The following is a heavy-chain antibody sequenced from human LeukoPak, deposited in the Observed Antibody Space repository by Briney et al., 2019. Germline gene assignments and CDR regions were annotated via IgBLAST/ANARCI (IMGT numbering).Heavy chain of an antibody. J-gene: IGHJ4*02. CDR2: ISGSGGST. D-gene: IGHD6-13*01. CDR3: AKSSLPRIAAADFDY. Sequence: GGSLRLSCAASGFTFSSYAMSWVRQAPGKGLEWVSAISGSGGSTYYADSVKGRFTISRDNSENTLYLQMNSLRAEDTAVYYRAKSSLPRIAAADFDYWGQGTLVTVSS. V-gene: IGHV3-23*01. CDR1: GFTFSSYA.